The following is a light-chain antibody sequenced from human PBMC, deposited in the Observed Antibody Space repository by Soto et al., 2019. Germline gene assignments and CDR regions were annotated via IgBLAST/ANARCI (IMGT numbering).Light chain of an antibody. Sequence: EIVMTQSPATLSVSPGETATLSCRASRSVTNNLAWYQQKPGQAPRLLIYGASNKATGIPDRFSGSGSGTDFTLTISRLEPEDFAVYYCQQYGRSSLTFGGGTKVDIK. J-gene: IGKJ4*01. V-gene: IGKV3-20*01. CDR1: RSVTNN. CDR3: QQYGRSSLT. CDR2: GAS.